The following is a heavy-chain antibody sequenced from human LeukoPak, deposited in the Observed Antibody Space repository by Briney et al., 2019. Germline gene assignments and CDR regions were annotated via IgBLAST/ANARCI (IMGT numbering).Heavy chain of an antibody. V-gene: IGHV3-66*04. Sequence: PGGSLRLSCAAPGFTVSSNYMSWVRQAPGKGLEWVSGIDSGGTTYSADSVRGRFTISRDNSKNTLSLQMNSLRAEDTAVYYCARPGVTTVTRNWYFDLWGRGTLVTVSS. D-gene: IGHD4-17*01. CDR1: GFTVSSNY. CDR3: ARPGVTTVTRNWYFDL. CDR2: IDSGGTT. J-gene: IGHJ2*01.